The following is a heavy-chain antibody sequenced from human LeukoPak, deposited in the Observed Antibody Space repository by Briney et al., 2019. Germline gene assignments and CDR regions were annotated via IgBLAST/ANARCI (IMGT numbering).Heavy chain of an antibody. V-gene: IGHV3-23*01. D-gene: IGHD6-19*01. J-gene: IGHJ4*02. CDR1: GFTFSNYW. CDR3: AREISNGWGYFDY. CDR2: ISGDGSIT. Sequence: PGGSLRLSCAASGFTFSNYWMSWVRQAPGKGLEWVSDISGDGSITYYADSVRGRFTISRDNSNNRLYLQMNSLRAEDTAIYYCAREISNGWGYFDYWGQGSLVIVSP.